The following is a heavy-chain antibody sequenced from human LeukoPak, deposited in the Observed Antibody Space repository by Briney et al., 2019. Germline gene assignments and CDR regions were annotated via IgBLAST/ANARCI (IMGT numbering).Heavy chain of an antibody. Sequence: GGSLRLSCAASGFTFSSYSMNWVRQAPGKGLEWVSSISSDSGYIYYADSVRGRFTVSRDNAKSSLFLQINSLRDDDTAVYYCARVHCSGRGCFQRYDGFHIWGQGTVVTVSS. V-gene: IGHV3-21*01. CDR1: GFTFSSYS. D-gene: IGHD2-15*01. CDR3: ARVHCSGRGCFQRYDGFHI. J-gene: IGHJ3*02. CDR2: ISSDSGYI.